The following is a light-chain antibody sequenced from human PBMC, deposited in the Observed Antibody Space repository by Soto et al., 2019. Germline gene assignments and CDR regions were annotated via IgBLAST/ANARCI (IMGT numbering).Light chain of an antibody. CDR2: EVS. V-gene: IGLV2-14*01. J-gene: IGLJ2*01. Sequence: QSALTQPASVSGSPGQSITISCTETSSDVGGYNYVSWYQQHPGKAPKLMIYEVSNRPSGVSNRFSGSKSGNTASLTISGLQAEDEADYYCSSYTSINTLVFGGGTKLTVL. CDR3: SSYTSINTLV. CDR1: SSDVGGYNY.